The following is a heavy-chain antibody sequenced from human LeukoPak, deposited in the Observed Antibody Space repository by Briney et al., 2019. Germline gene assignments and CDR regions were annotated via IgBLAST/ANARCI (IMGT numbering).Heavy chain of an antibody. Sequence: GRSLRLSCAASGFTFTMNDIHWVRQAPGKGLEWVVVISYDGGNKYYADSVKGRFTISRDNSKNTLYLQMNSLRAEDTAVYYCAKGTHYYDSSSYWGAFVIWGRRRMVTVSS. CDR1: GFTFTMND. CDR2: ISYDGGNK. D-gene: IGHD3-22*01. CDR3: AKGTHYYDSSSYWGAFVI. V-gene: IGHV3-30*18. J-gene: IGHJ3*02.